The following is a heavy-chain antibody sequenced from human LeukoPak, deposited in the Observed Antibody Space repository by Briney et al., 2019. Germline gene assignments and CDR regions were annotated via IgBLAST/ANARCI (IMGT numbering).Heavy chain of an antibody. V-gene: IGHV3-21*01. CDR3: ARDKYVVFDY. CDR1: GFTFSGYS. Sequence: PGGSLRLSCAASGFTFSGYSMNWVRQAPGKGLEWVSSISSSSSYIYYADSVKGRFTISRDNAKNSLYLQMNSLRAGDTAVYYCARDKYVVFDYWGQGTLVTVSS. J-gene: IGHJ4*02. D-gene: IGHD2-2*01. CDR2: ISSSSSYI.